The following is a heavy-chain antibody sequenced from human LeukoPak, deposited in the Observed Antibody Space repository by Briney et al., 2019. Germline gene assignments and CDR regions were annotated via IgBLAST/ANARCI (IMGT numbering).Heavy chain of an antibody. CDR2: IYHTGST. J-gene: IGHJ4*02. CDR1: DYSISIYY. V-gene: IGHV4-38-2*01. D-gene: IGHD3-22*01. CDR3: ARRPGVRDGSYYYDSSGYPYYFDY. Sequence: LETLSLTCAVSDYSISIYYWGWIRQPPGKGLEWIGSIYHTGSTHYNPSLESRVTISVDTSKNQFSLKPSSVTAADTAVYYCARRPGVRDGSYYYDSSGYPYYFDYWGQGTLVTVSS.